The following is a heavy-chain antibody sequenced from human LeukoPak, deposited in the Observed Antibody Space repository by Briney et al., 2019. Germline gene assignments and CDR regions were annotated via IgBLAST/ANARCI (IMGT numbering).Heavy chain of an antibody. CDR1: GGSISSGDYY. CDR2: IHHSGNT. Sequence: SETLSLTCTVSGGSISSGDYYWSWIRQPPGKGLEWIGYIHHSGNTYYNPSLKSRVNISLDASKDQFSLKLSSGTAADTAVYYCARDVVRDYFDYWGQGTPVTVSS. J-gene: IGHJ4*02. CDR3: ARDVVRDYFDY. V-gene: IGHV4-30-4*01. D-gene: IGHD2-21*01.